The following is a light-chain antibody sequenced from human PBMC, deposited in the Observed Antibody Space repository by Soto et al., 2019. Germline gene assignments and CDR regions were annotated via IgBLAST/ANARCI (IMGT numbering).Light chain of an antibody. J-gene: IGLJ2*01. CDR2: LNSDGSH. CDR1: SGHSSYA. Sequence: QLMLTQSPSASASLGASVKLTCTLSSGHSSYAIAWHQQQPEKGPRYLMKLNSDGSHSKGDGIPDRFSVSSSGAERYLTISSLQSEDEADYYCQTWGTGVVFGGGTKLTVL. CDR3: QTWGTGVV. V-gene: IGLV4-69*01.